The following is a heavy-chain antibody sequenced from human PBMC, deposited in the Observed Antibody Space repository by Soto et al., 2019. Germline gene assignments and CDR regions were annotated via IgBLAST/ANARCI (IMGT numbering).Heavy chain of an antibody. D-gene: IGHD2-15*01. Sequence: QVQLVESGGGVVQPGRSLRLSCAASGFTFSSYAMHWVRQAPGKGLEWVAVISYDGSNKYYADSVKGRFTISRDNSKNTRYLQMNSLRAEDTAVYYCARDLPCVRGGSCYPPLLTNWYFDLWGRGTLVTVSS. CDR2: ISYDGSNK. V-gene: IGHV3-30-3*01. CDR1: GFTFSSYA. J-gene: IGHJ2*01. CDR3: ARDLPCVRGGSCYPPLLTNWYFDL.